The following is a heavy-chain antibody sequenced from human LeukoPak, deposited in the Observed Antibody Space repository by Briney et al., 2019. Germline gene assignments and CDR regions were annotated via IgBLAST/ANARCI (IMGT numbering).Heavy chain of an antibody. CDR2: ISYDGSNK. CDR1: GFTFSSYG. CDR3: AKDREGYYGSGSSPFFDY. D-gene: IGHD3-10*01. Sequence: GGSLRLSCAASGFTFSSYGMHWVRQAPGKGLEWVAVISYDGSNKYYADSVKGRFTISRDNSKNTLYLQMNSLRAEDTALYYCAKDREGYYGSGSSPFFDYWGQGTLVTVSS. V-gene: IGHV3-30*18. J-gene: IGHJ4*02.